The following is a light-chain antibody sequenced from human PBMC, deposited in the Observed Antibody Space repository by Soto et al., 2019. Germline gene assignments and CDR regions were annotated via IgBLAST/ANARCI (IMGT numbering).Light chain of an antibody. J-gene: IGKJ1*01. Sequence: EIVFSQSPGTPSLSPGERATLSCRAIQSVSASYLAWYRQKPGQAPRLLIYGASTRAAGIPDRFSGSGSGTDFTLTISRLEPGDSAVYYCQHYGTSPPITFGRGTKVDIK. CDR3: QHYGTSPPIT. CDR2: GAS. V-gene: IGKV3-20*01. CDR1: QSVSASY.